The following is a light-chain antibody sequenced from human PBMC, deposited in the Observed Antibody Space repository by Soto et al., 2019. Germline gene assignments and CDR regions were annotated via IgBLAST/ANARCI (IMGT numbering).Light chain of an antibody. CDR1: QSVSNN. Sequence: EIVLTQSPATLSVSPGERAALSCRASQSVSNNLAWYQQKPGQAPRLIIYDASVRATGIPARFSGSGSGTDFTLTISSLEPEDFAVYYCQEGTYWPAFGGGTKVDIK. CDR2: DAS. V-gene: IGKV3-11*01. J-gene: IGKJ4*01. CDR3: QEGTYWPA.